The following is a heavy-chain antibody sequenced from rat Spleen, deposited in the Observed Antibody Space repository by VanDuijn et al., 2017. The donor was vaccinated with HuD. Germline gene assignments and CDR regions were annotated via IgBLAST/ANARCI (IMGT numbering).Heavy chain of an antibody. CDR2: ISTGGDNT. J-gene: IGHJ3*01. CDR1: GFTFTNYY. CDR3: AKGHYYSGDWFAY. D-gene: IGHD1-1*01. Sequence: EVQLVESGGGLVQPGGSLRLSCAASGFTFTNYYMAWVRQAPTKGLEWVAYISTGGDNTYYRDSVKGRFTISRDNAKNTLYLQMDSRRSEDTATYYCAKGHYYSGDWFAYWGQGTLVTVSS. V-gene: IGHV5-25*01.